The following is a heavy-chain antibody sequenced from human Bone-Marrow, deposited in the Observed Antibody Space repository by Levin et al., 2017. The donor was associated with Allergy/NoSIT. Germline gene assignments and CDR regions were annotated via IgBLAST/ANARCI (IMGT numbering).Heavy chain of an antibody. Sequence: ASVKVSCKASGYTFNDYYLHWVRQAPGQGLEWMGCIVPKSGDTTYAQMFQGRVTMTRDTSITTAYMELSRLSSDDTAIYYCARGLGHCRGGGCFAWGQGTLVTVSS. CDR3: ARGLGHCRGGGCFA. V-gene: IGHV1-2*02. D-gene: IGHD2-15*01. J-gene: IGHJ4*02. CDR1: GYTFNDYY. CDR2: IVPKSGDT.